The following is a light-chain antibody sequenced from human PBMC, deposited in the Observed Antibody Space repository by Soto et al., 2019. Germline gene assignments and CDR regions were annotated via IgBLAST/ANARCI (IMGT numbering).Light chain of an antibody. V-gene: IGKV1-27*01. Sequence: DIQMTQSPSSLSASVGDRVTITCRASRGISSFLAWYQQRPGKVPKLLIYGASTLQSGVPSRFSGSGTGTDFTLAISSLQPEDAATYYCQKYDSAPLTFGPGTKVDVK. J-gene: IGKJ3*01. CDR3: QKYDSAPLT. CDR2: GAS. CDR1: RGISSF.